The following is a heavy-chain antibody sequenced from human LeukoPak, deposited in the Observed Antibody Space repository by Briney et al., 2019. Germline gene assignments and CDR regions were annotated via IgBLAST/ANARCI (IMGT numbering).Heavy chain of an antibody. J-gene: IGHJ4*02. CDR1: GFTFSSYA. CDR3: ARFDSFYGSGYYGGY. D-gene: IGHD6-19*01. V-gene: IGHV4-38-2*01. CDR2: LFQSETT. Sequence: GSLRLSCAASGFTFSSYAMSWVRQAPGKGLEWIGILFQSETTYYNPSLKSRVTISLDTSKNQFSLKLSSVTAADTAVYYCARFDSFYGSGYYGGYWGQGTLVTVSS.